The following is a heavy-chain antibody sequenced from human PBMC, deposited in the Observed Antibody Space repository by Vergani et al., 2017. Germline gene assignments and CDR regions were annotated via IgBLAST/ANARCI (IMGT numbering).Heavy chain of an antibody. CDR2: IVVGSGNT. V-gene: IGHV1-58*01. D-gene: IGHD1-7*01. CDR1: GFTFTSSA. Sequence: QMQLVQSGPEVKKPGTSVKVSCKASGFTFTSSAVQWVRQARGQRLEWIGWIVVGSGNTNYAQKFQERVTITRDMSTSTAYMELSSLRSEDTAVYYCAAVPLYWNYYYYYYYGMDVWGQGTTVTVSS. J-gene: IGHJ6*02. CDR3: AAVPLYWNYYYYYYYGMDV.